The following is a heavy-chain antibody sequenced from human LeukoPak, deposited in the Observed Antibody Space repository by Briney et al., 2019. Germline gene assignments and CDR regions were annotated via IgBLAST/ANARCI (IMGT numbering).Heavy chain of an antibody. V-gene: IGHV4-4*07. Sequence: PSETLSLTCTVSGGSISSFYWSWIRQPAGKGLEWIGRISSSGSTNYNPSLKSRVTISVDKSKNQFSLKLTSVTAADTAVYYCAIDISWFDPWGQGTLVTASS. D-gene: IGHD3-3*02. CDR1: GGSISSFY. CDR3: AIDISWFDP. J-gene: IGHJ5*02. CDR2: ISSSGST.